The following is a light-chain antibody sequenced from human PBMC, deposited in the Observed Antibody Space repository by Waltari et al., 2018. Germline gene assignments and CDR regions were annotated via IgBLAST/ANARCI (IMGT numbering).Light chain of an antibody. V-gene: IGLV2-14*01. CDR3: SSFTSTNTLL. CDR2: EVS. CDR1: SSDIGAYKY. Sequence: QSALTQPASVSGSPGQSITISCTGTSSDIGAYKYVSCYQQYPDKAPKLIIYEVSNRPSGVSNRCSGSKSGNTASLSISGLQAEDESDYYCSSFTSTNTLLFGGGTKLTVL. J-gene: IGLJ3*02.